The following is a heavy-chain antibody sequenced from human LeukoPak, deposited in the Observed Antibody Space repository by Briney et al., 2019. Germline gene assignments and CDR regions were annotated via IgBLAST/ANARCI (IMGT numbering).Heavy chain of an antibody. V-gene: IGHV5-51*01. D-gene: IGHD6-19*01. CDR2: IYPAASDT. J-gene: IGHJ4*02. CDR3: ARLRYSSGWYEV. Sequence: GESLQISCKGSGYSFTSYWIGWGRQLPGKGLEWMGIIYPAASDTRYSPSFQGQVTTSADKSISTAYLQWSSLKASDTAMYYCARLRYSSGWYEVWGQGTLVTVSS. CDR1: GYSFTSYW.